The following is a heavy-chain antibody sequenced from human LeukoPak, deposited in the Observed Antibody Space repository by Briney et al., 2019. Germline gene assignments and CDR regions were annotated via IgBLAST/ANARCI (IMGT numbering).Heavy chain of an antibody. CDR3: ARGFYYYDSSGYYYVPYCFDY. Sequence: PSETLSLTCTVSGGSISSYYWSWIRQPPGKGLEWIGYIYYSGSTNYNPSLKSRVTISVDTSKNQFSLKLSSVTAADTAVYYCARGFYYYDSSGYYYVPYCFDYWGQGTLVTVSS. J-gene: IGHJ4*02. CDR2: IYYSGST. D-gene: IGHD3-22*01. CDR1: GGSISSYY. V-gene: IGHV4-59*12.